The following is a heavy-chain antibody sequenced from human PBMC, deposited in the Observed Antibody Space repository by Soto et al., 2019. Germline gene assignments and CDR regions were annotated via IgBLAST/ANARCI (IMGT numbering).Heavy chain of an antibody. CDR2: IFYSGST. V-gene: IGHV4-30-2*01. CDR3: ARDSSGYYYGDDY. D-gene: IGHD3-22*01. J-gene: IGHJ4*02. CDR1: GDSVSSGGHS. Sequence: PSETLSLTCAVSGDSVSSGGHSWSWIRQPPGKGLEWIGYIFYSGSTNYNPSLKSRVTMSMDNAKNSLYLQMNSLRAEDTAVYYCARDSSGYYYGDDYWGQGTLVTVSS.